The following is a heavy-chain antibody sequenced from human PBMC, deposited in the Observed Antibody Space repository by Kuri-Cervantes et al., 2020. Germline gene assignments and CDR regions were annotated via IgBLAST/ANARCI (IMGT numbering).Heavy chain of an antibody. CDR3: AKLGNGFDY. V-gene: IGHV3-11*01. J-gene: IGHJ4*02. Sequence: GESLKISCAASGFTFSDYYMSWIRQAPGKGLEWLSYISLTGVTIYYADSVKGRFTISRDNAKNSLYLQMNSLRAEDTALYYCAKLGNGFDYWGQGTLVTVSS. D-gene: IGHD4-23*01. CDR2: ISLTGVTI. CDR1: GFTFSDYY.